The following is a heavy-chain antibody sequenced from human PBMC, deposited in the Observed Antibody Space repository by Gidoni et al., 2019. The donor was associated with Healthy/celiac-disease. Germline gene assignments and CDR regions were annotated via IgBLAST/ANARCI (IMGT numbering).Heavy chain of an antibody. CDR3: ARVDCSGGSCYSGADY. J-gene: IGHJ4*02. Sequence: QVQLQESGPGLVTPSETLSLTCTVSGGSISSYYWSWIRQPPGKGLEWIGYIYYSGSTNYNPSLKSRVTISVDTSKNQFSLKLSSVTAADTAVYYCARVDCSGGSCYSGADYWGQGTLVTVSS. V-gene: IGHV4-59*01. D-gene: IGHD2-15*01. CDR1: GGSISSYY. CDR2: IYYSGST.